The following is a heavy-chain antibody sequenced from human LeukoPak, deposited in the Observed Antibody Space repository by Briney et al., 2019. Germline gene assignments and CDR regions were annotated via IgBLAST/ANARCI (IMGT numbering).Heavy chain of an antibody. CDR3: ARDGGSGSYYPDYYYYGMDV. V-gene: IGHV4-30-4*01. Sequence: SQTLSLTCTVSGGSISSGDYYWSWIRQPPGKGLEWIGYIYYSGSTYYNPSLKSRVTISVDTSKNQFSLKLSSVAAADTAVYYCARDGGSGSYYPDYYYYGMDVWGKGTTVTVSS. J-gene: IGHJ6*04. CDR1: GGSISSGDYY. D-gene: IGHD3-10*01. CDR2: IYYSGST.